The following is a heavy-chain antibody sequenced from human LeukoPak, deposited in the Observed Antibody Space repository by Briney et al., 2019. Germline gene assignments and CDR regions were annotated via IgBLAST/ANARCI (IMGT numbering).Heavy chain of an antibody. D-gene: IGHD2-21*02. CDR3: APSPTNCGGDCYQFDY. CDR1: GGSISSSSYY. Sequence: SETLSLTCTVSGGSISSSSYYWGWVRQPPGKALEWIGNIFYSGSTNYNPSLKSRVTISVDRSKNQFSLKLSSVTAADTAVYYCAPSPTNCGGDCYQFDYWGQGTLVTVSS. V-gene: IGHV4-61*05. CDR2: IFYSGST. J-gene: IGHJ4*02.